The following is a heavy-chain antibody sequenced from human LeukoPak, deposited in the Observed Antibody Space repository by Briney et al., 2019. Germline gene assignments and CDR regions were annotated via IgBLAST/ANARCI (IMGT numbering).Heavy chain of an antibody. CDR3: ARLPSYGYQDY. CDR2: ISAGANSA. D-gene: IGHD5-18*01. Sequence: GGSLRLSCAASGFTFSNYAMNWVRQAPGKGLEWVSTISAGANSAYYTDSVKGRFTISRDNSKNSLYLQINSLRSDDTAVYYCARLPSYGYQDYWGQGTLVTVSS. J-gene: IGHJ4*02. CDR1: GFTFSNYA. V-gene: IGHV3-23*01.